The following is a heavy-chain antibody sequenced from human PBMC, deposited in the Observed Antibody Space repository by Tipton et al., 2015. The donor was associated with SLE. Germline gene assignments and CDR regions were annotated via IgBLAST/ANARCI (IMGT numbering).Heavy chain of an antibody. CDR3: ARLIVARLPFDY. Sequence: TLSLTCAVYGGSFSGYFWNWIRQPPGKGLEWIGEINHSGSTNHNPSLKRRVTISVDTSKNQFSLKLSSVTAADTAVYYCARLIVARLPFDYWGQGILVTVSS. D-gene: IGHD6-6*01. CDR2: INHSGST. J-gene: IGHJ4*02. CDR1: GGSFSGYF. V-gene: IGHV4-34*01.